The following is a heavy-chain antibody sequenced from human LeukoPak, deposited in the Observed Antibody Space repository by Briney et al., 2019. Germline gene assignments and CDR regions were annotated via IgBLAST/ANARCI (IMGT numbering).Heavy chain of an antibody. V-gene: IGHV3-11*01. D-gene: IGHD6-13*01. Sequence: PGGSLRLSCAASGFTFSDYFMSWIRQAPGKGLEWVSHIDSSVTKYYADSVKGRATISRDNARNSLYLQMNSLRAEDTAVYYCAGAGWGKAAAGTDFDYWGQGTLVTVSS. J-gene: IGHJ4*02. CDR3: AGAGWGKAAAGTDFDY. CDR1: GFTFSDYF. CDR2: IDSSVTK.